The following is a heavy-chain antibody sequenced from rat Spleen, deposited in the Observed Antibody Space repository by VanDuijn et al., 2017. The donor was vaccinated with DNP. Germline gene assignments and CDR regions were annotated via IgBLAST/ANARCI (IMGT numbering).Heavy chain of an antibody. CDR1: GFTFSDYS. CDR2: IIFDGSST. V-gene: IGHV5-7*01. Sequence: EVQLVESGGGLVQPGRSMKLSCAASGFTFSDYSMAWVLQAPTKGLEWVASIIFDGSSTYYGDSVKGRFTISRDDAKSTLYLQMDSLRSEETATYYCARVQLGYYALDAWGQGVMVTVSS. CDR3: ARVQLGYYALDA. J-gene: IGHJ2*01. D-gene: IGHD1-12*01.